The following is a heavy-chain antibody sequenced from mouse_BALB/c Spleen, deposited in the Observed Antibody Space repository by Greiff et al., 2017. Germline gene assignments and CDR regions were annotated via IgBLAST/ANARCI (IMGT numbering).Heavy chain of an antibody. V-gene: IGHV5-6-5*01. Sequence: EVHLVESGGGLVKPGGSLKLSCAASGFTFSSYAMSWVRQTPEKRLEWVASISSGGSTFYPDSVKGRFTISRANARNILYLQMSSLRSVDTAMYYEARGDDYGGFAYWGQGTLVTVSA. J-gene: IGHJ3*01. CDR3: ARGDDYGGFAY. CDR2: ISSGGST. D-gene: IGHD2-4*01. CDR1: GFTFSSYA.